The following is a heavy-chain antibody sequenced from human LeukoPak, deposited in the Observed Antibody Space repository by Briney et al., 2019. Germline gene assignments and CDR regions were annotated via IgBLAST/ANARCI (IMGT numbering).Heavy chain of an antibody. D-gene: IGHD5-18*01. V-gene: IGHV1-69*04. CDR1: GGAFNNCG. Sequence: SVKVSYKASGGAFNNCGISWVRQAPGQGLEWMGRIIPIVGMTDYAQNLQGRVTITADKSTTTAYMELSSLRSEDTAVYYCARAPSDTGTVIRYHYLYGMDVWGQGTTVSVSS. CDR2: IIPIVGMT. CDR3: ARAPSDTGTVIRYHYLYGMDV. J-gene: IGHJ6*02.